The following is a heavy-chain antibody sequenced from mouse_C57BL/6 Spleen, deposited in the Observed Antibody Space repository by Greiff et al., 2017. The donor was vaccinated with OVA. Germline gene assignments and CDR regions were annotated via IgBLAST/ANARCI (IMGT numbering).Heavy chain of an antibody. CDR3: ARELTSWFAY. J-gene: IGHJ3*01. Sequence: EVQLQQSGPELVKPGASVKISCKASGYSFTGYYMNWVKQSPEKSLEWIGEINPSTGGTTYNQKFKAKATLTVDRSSSTAYMQLKSLTSEDSAVYYCARELTSWFAYWGQGTLVTVSA. CDR1: GYSFTGYY. D-gene: IGHD2-13*01. V-gene: IGHV1-42*01. CDR2: INPSTGGT.